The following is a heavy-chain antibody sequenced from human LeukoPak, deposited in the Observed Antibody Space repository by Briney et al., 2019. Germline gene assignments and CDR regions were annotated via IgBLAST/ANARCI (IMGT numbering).Heavy chain of an antibody. V-gene: IGHV3-7*01. CDR1: GFTFSSHW. CDR3: AKGYSSSWYYFDY. D-gene: IGHD6-13*01. CDR2: IKQDAGQK. Sequence: GGSLRLSCAASGFTFSSHWMTWVRQAPGKGLEWVANIKQDAGQKYYVDFVKGRFTISRDNAKNSLYLQMNSLRADDTAVYYCAKGYSSSWYYFDYWGQGTLVTVSS. J-gene: IGHJ4*02.